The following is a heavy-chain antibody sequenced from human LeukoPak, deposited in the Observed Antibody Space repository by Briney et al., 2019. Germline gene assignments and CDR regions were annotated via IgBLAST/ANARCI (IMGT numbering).Heavy chain of an antibody. D-gene: IGHD3-22*01. Sequence: ASVKVSCKASGYTFTGYHIHWVRQAPGQGLEWMGWINPKSGGTNYAQKFQGRVTMTRDTSINTAYMELSRLRSEDTAVYYCARDAYYYDSSGCYFDYWGQGTLVTVSS. CDR2: INPKSGGT. J-gene: IGHJ4*02. CDR1: GYTFTGYH. CDR3: ARDAYYYDSSGCYFDY. V-gene: IGHV1-2*02.